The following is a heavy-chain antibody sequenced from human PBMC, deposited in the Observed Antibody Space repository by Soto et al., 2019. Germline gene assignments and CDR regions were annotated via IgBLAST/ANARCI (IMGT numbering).Heavy chain of an antibody. V-gene: IGHV4-34*01. CDR1: GGSFSGYY. CDR3: AREARGVAARLGLYYFDY. D-gene: IGHD6-6*01. J-gene: IGHJ4*02. Sequence: QVQLQQWGAGLLKPSETLSLTCAVYGGSFSGYYWSWIRQPPGKGLEWIGEINHSGSTNYNPSLKSRVTISVDTSKNQFSLKLSSMTAADTAVYYCAREARGVAARLGLYYFDYWGQGTLVTVSS. CDR2: INHSGST.